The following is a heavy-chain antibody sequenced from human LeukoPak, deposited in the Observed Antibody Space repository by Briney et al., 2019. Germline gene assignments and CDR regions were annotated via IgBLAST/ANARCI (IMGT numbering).Heavy chain of an antibody. CDR2: ISGSGGTT. J-gene: IGHJ4*02. CDR3: AKELPRVLVVPAAMNDY. CDR1: GFTFNRYG. Sequence: GGSLRLSCAASGFTFNRYGMSWVRQAPGKGLEWVSAISGSGGTTYYADSVKGRFTISRDNSKNTLYLQINSLRAEDTAVFYCAKELPRVLVVPAAMNDYWGQGTLVTVSS. D-gene: IGHD2-2*01. V-gene: IGHV3-23*01.